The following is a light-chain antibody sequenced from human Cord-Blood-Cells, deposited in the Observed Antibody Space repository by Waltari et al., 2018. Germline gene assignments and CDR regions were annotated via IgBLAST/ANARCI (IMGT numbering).Light chain of an antibody. V-gene: IGKV3-11*01. J-gene: IGKJ5*01. CDR1: QSVSSY. CDR2: AAS. CDR3: QQRSNWPRT. Sequence: IVLTQSPATLSLSPGESATLSCRASQSVSSYLAWYQQKPGQAPRLLIYAASNRATGIPARFSGSGSGTDFTLTISSLEPEDFAVYYCQQRSNWPRTFGQGTRLEIK.